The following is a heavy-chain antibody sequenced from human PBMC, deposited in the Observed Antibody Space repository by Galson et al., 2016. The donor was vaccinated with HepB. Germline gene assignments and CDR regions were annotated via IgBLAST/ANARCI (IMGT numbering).Heavy chain of an antibody. CDR2: IYYDGSNK. Sequence: SLRLSCAASGFTFSSYGMHWVRQAPGKGLEWVTFIYYDGSNKYYADSVKGRFTVSRDNSKNMVYLEMNSLRAEDTAVYYCARPLDLEVSRGIAAAGVDAFDIWGQGTMVTVSS. CDR1: GFTFSSYG. D-gene: IGHD6-13*01. V-gene: IGHV3-33*01. CDR3: ARPLDLEVSRGIAAAGVDAFDI. J-gene: IGHJ3*02.